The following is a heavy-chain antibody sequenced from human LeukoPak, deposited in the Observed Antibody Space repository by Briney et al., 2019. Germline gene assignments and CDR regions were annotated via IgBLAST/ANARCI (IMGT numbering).Heavy chain of an antibody. J-gene: IGHJ1*01. Sequence: GGSLRLSCAVSGLTFSNAWMSWVRQAPGKGLEWVGRIKSKTDGGTTDYAAPVKGRFTISRDDSKNTLYLQMNSLKTEDTAVYYCTTAPYYCSSSGQHWGQGTLVTVSS. V-gene: IGHV3-15*01. CDR1: GLTFSNAW. D-gene: IGHD2-2*01. CDR3: TTAPYYCSSSGQH. CDR2: IKSKTDGGTT.